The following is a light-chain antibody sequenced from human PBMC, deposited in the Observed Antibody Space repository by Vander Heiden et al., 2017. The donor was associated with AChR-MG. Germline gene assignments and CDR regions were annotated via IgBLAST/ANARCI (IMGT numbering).Light chain of an antibody. V-gene: IGKV1-9*01. CDR1: QGIRGH. CDR2: AAS. CDR3: QQLNNFPYT. J-gene: IGKJ3*01. Sequence: DIQLTQSPSFLSGSVGDTVTITCRASQGIRGHLAWYQQTPGKAPKFLIYAASTLQSGVPSRFSGRGSGTEFTLTITSLQPEDFATYYCQQLNNFPYTFGHRTKVDIK.